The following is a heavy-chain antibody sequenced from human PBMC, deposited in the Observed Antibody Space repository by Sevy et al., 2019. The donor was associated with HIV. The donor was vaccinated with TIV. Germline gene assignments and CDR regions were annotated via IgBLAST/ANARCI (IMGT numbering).Heavy chain of an antibody. D-gene: IGHD3-3*01. CDR2: ISYDGSNK. CDR1: GFTFSSYA. CDR3: ASDPGHYDFWGGPSYYYGMDV. J-gene: IGHJ6*02. Sequence: GGSLRLSCAASGFTFSSYAMHWVRQAPGKGLEWVAVISYDGSNKYYADSVKGRFTISRDNSKNTLYLQMNSLRVEDTAVYYCASDPGHYDFWGGPSYYYGMDVWGQGTTVTVSS. V-gene: IGHV3-30*04.